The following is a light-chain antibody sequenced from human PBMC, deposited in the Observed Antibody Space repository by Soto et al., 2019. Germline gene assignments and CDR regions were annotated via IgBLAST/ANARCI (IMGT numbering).Light chain of an antibody. V-gene: IGLV2-14*01. J-gene: IGLJ1*01. CDR1: SSDVGGYNY. CDR2: DVS. Sequence: QSVLTQPASVSGSPGQSITISCIGTSSDVGGYNYVSWYQQHPGKAPKLMIYDVSNRPSGVSNRFSGSKSGNTASLTISGLQPEDEADYYCSSYTSSSTPLYVFGTGTKVTVL. CDR3: SSYTSSSTPLYV.